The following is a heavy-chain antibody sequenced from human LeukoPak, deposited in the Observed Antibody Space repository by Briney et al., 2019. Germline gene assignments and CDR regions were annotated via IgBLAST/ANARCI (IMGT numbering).Heavy chain of an antibody. V-gene: IGHV3-33*01. CDR1: GFTFSSYG. CDR2: IWYDGSNK. CDR3: ARDDFSGYYPTVDY. J-gene: IGHJ4*02. D-gene: IGHD3-22*01. Sequence: GGSLRLSCAASGFTFSSYGMHWVRQAPGKGLEWVAVIWYDGSNKYYADSVKGRFTISRDNSKNTLYLQMNSLRAEDTAVYYCARDDFSGYYPTVDYWGQGTLVTVSS.